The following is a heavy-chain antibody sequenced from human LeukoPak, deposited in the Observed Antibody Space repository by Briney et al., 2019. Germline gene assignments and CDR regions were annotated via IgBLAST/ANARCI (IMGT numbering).Heavy chain of an antibody. CDR3: ARVLAAAGSYDY. V-gene: IGHV1-2*02. Sequence: ASVKVSCKASGYTFTGYYMHWVRQAPGQGLEWMGWINPNSGGTNYAQKFQGRVTMTRDTSISTAYMELSRLRSDDTAVCYCARVLAAAGSYDYWGQGTLVTVSS. D-gene: IGHD6-13*01. J-gene: IGHJ4*02. CDR2: INPNSGGT. CDR1: GYTFTGYY.